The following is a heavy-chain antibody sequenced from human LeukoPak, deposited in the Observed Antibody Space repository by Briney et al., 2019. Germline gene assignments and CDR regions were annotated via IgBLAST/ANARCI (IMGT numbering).Heavy chain of an antibody. J-gene: IGHJ4*02. V-gene: IGHV4-59*12. Sequence: SETLSLTCTVSGGSISSYFWSWIRQPPGKGLEWIGYITYSGSTNYSPSLKSRVTISVDTSKNQFSLKLSSVTAADTAVYYCARESGGYYYDSSGYNWGQGTLVTVSS. CDR1: GGSISSYF. CDR2: ITYSGST. D-gene: IGHD3-22*01. CDR3: ARESGGYYYDSSGYN.